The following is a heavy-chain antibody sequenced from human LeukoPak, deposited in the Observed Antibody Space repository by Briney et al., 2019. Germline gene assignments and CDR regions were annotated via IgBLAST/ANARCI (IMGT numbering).Heavy chain of an antibody. D-gene: IGHD3-16*01. CDR2: INHSGST. Sequence: PSETLSLACAVYGGSFSGYYWSWIRQPPGKGLEWIGEINHSGSTNYNPSLKSRVTISVDTSKNQFSLKLSSVPAADTAVHYCARVGEVTRDFDYWGQGTLVTVSS. J-gene: IGHJ4*02. V-gene: IGHV4-34*01. CDR1: GGSFSGYY. CDR3: ARVGEVTRDFDY.